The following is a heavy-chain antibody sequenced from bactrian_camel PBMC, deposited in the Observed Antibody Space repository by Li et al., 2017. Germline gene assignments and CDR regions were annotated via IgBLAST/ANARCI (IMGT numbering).Heavy chain of an antibody. J-gene: IGHJ4*01. Sequence: HVQLVESGGGLVQPGGSLRLSCLASGFIFSSCTMGWYRQAPGKERELVSSIAADGTTTYTDSVKGRFTISRDNAKNTLYLQLNSLKTEDTAMYYCTKSSIGATIQPPGQGTQVTVS. D-gene: IGHD4*01. V-gene: IGHV3S53*01. CDR2: IAADGTT. CDR1: GFIFSSCT.